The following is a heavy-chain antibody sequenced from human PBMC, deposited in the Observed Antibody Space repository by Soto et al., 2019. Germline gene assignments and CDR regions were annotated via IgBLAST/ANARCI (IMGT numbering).Heavy chain of an antibody. J-gene: IGHJ6*02. CDR2: IIPIFGTA. Sequence: ASVKVSCTASGGTFSSYAISWVRQAPGQGLEWMGGIIPIFGTANYAQKFQGRVTITADESTSTAYMELSSLRSEDTAVYYCATLLEWLPPRNYYYYGMDVWGQGTTVTVSS. D-gene: IGHD3-3*01. CDR3: ATLLEWLPPRNYYYYGMDV. V-gene: IGHV1-69*13. CDR1: GGTFSSYA.